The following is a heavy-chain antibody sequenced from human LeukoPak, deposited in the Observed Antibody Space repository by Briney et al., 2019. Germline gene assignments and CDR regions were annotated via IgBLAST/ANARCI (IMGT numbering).Heavy chain of an antibody. CDR3: AKVGSGWVFDY. CDR1: GFTFDDYA. CDR2: ISGSGGST. J-gene: IGHJ4*02. D-gene: IGHD6-19*01. Sequence: GGSLRLSCAASGFTFDDYAMHWVRQAPGKGLEWVSAISGSGGSTYYADSVKGRFTISRDNSKNTLYLQMNSLRAEDTAVYYCAKVGSGWVFDYWGQGTLVTVSS. V-gene: IGHV3-23*01.